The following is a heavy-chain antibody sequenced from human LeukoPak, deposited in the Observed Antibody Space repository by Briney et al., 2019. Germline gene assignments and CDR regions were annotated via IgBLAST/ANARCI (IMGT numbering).Heavy chain of an antibody. CDR3: ARGSLWGGKKDWFDP. D-gene: IGHD3-16*01. CDR1: GFTFSSYA. J-gene: IGHJ5*02. Sequence: PGGSLRLSCAASGFTFSSYAMHWVRQAPGKGLEWVAGIMYDGSDKFHADSLKGRFTISRDNSNNTVYLQMNSLRPEDTAVYYCARGSLWGGKKDWFDPWGQGTLVTVSS. V-gene: IGHV3-33*08. CDR2: IMYDGSDK.